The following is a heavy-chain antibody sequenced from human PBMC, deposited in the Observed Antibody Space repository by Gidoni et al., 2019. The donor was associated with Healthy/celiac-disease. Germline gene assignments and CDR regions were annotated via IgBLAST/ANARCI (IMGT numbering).Heavy chain of an antibody. D-gene: IGHD3-3*01. J-gene: IGHJ4*02. CDR3: ARGRTTYDFWSAKPTYFDY. CDR1: GGSFSGYY. Sequence: QVQLQQWGAGLLKPSETLSLTCAVYGGSFSGYYWSWIRQPPGKGLEWIGEINHSGSTNYNPSLKSRVTISVDTSKNQFSLKLSSVTAADTAVYYCARGRTTYDFWSAKPTYFDYWGQGTLVTVSS. V-gene: IGHV4-34*01. CDR2: INHSGST.